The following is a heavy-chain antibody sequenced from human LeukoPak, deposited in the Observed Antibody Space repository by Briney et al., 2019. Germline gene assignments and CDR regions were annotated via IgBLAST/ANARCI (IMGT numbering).Heavy chain of an antibody. J-gene: IGHJ4*02. V-gene: IGHV1-2*02. CDR2: INPNIGDT. CDR3: ARYSSSWFPFDY. D-gene: IGHD6-13*01. CDR1: GYTFIDHY. Sequence: ASVKVSCKASGYTFIDHYIHWVRQAPGQGLESMGWINPNIGDTNYAQKFQGRVTMTRDTSSSTAYMELSRLRSDDTAVYYCARYSSSWFPFDYWGQGTLVTVSS.